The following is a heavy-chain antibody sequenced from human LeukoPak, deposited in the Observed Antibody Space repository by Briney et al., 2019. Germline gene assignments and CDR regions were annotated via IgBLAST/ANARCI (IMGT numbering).Heavy chain of an antibody. CDR1: GYTFTSYY. J-gene: IGHJ6*03. CDR2: ISAYNGNT. D-gene: IGHD3-3*01. Sequence: ASVKVSCKASGYTFTSYYMHWVRQAPGQGLEWMGWISAYNGNTNYAQKLQGRVTMTTDTSTSTAYMELRSLRSDDTAVYYCARTIFGVVPTLYMDVWGKGTTVTVSS. V-gene: IGHV1-18*04. CDR3: ARTIFGVVPTLYMDV.